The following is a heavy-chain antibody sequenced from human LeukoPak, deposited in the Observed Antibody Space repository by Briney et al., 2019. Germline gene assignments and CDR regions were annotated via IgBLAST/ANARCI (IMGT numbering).Heavy chain of an antibody. CDR3: ARDRTYYYDSSVGY. CDR1: RLTFSDYY. D-gene: IGHD3-22*01. Sequence: PGGALRLSCAASRLTFSDYYMSWIRQAPGTGLEWVSYISSSGSTIYYADSVKGRFTISRDNAKNSLYLQMNSLRAEDTAVYYCARDRTYYYDSSVGYWGQGTLVTVSS. J-gene: IGHJ4*02. V-gene: IGHV3-11*01. CDR2: ISSSGSTI.